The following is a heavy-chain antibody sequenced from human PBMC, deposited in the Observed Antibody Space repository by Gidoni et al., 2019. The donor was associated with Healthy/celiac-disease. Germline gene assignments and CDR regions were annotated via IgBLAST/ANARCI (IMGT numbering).Heavy chain of an antibody. V-gene: IGHV3-21*01. J-gene: IGHJ3*02. D-gene: IGHD2-15*01. CDR3: ARESYSAFDI. CDR2: ISSSSSYI. CDR1: GFTFRSYS. Sequence: EVQLVASGGGLVKPGGSLRVSCAASGFTFRSYSMTWVRQAQGKGLEWVSSISSSSSYIYDADSVKGRFNIYREKAKNSLYLHMNSLRAEDTAVYYCARESYSAFDIWGQGTMVTVSS.